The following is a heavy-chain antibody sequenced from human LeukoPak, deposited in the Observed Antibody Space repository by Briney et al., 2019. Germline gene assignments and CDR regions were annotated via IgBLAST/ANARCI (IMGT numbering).Heavy chain of an antibody. V-gene: IGHV4-59*08. D-gene: IGHD5-18*01. CDR1: GGSISSYY. CDR2: IYYSGST. CDR3: ARSWIRLGYFDY. J-gene: IGHJ4*02. Sequence: SETLSLTCTVSGGSISSYYWSWIRQPPGKGLEWIGYIYYSGSTNYNPSLKSRVTISVDTSKNQFSLKLSSVTAADTAVYYCARSWIRLGYFDYWGQGTLVTVSS.